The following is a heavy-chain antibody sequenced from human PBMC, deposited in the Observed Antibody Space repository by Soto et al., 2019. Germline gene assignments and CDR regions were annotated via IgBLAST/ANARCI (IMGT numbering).Heavy chain of an antibody. CDR1: GFTFSSYG. V-gene: IGHV3-30*18. Sequence: QVPLVESGGGVVQPGRSLRLSCAASGFTFSSYGMHWVRQAPGKGLEWVAVISYDGSNKYYADSVKGRFTISRDNSKNTLYLQMNSLRAEDTAVYYCAKWSGDAYFDYWGQGTLVTVSS. CDR2: ISYDGSNK. J-gene: IGHJ4*02. D-gene: IGHD3-3*01. CDR3: AKWSGDAYFDY.